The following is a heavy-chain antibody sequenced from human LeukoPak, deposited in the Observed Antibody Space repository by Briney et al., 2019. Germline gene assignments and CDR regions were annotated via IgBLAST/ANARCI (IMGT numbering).Heavy chain of an antibody. CDR2: ISYDGSNK. D-gene: IGHD2-8*01. CDR3: ANGAPTNTGYFDY. Sequence: PGGSLRLSCAASGFTFSSYGMHWVRQAPGEGLEWVAVISYDGSNKYYADSVKGRFTISRDNSKNTLYLQMNSLRPEDTAVYYCANGAPTNTGYFDYWGQGTLVTVSS. CDR1: GFTFSSYG. V-gene: IGHV3-30*18. J-gene: IGHJ4*02.